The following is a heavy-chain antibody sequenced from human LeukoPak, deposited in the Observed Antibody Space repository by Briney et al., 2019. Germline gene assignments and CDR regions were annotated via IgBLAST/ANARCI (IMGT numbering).Heavy chain of an antibody. Sequence: PSETLSLTCSVSGDSISGHYWSWIRQPAGKGLEWVGRIHSSGSTDYNPSLKSRVTLSVDTSNNQFSLGVNSVTAADTAVYYCAGGPVTTFFWGQGALATVSS. V-gene: IGHV4-4*07. CDR2: IHSSGST. CDR3: AGGPVTTFF. CDR1: GDSISGHY. J-gene: IGHJ4*02. D-gene: IGHD4-17*01.